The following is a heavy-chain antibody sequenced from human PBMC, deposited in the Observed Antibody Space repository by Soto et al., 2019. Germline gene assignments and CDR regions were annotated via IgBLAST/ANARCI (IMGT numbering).Heavy chain of an antibody. V-gene: IGHV1-3*01. CDR1: GYTFTSYA. CDR2: INAGNGNT. D-gene: IGHD3-22*01. J-gene: IGHJ6*02. Sequence: ASVKVSCKASGYTFTSYAMHWVRQAPGQRLEWMGWINAGNGNTKYSQKFQGRVTITRDTSASTAYMELSSLRSEDTAVYYCARDGPYYYASSGYYYYGMDVWGQGTTVTVSS. CDR3: ARDGPYYYASSGYYYYGMDV.